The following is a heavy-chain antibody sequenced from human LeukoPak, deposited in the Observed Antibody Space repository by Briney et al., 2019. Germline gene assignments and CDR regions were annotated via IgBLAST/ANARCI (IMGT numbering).Heavy chain of an antibody. D-gene: IGHD3-22*01. J-gene: IGHJ5*02. CDR1: GYTFTSYD. V-gene: IGHV1-8*01. CDR2: MNPNSGNT. CDR3: ARRMYYYDSSGYYFWFDP. Sequence: ASVKVSCKASGYTFTSYDINWVRQATGQGLEWMGWMNPNSGNTGYAQKFQGRVTMTRDTSTSTGYMELSGLRSEDTAVYYCARRMYYYDSSGYYFWFDPWGQGTLVTVSS.